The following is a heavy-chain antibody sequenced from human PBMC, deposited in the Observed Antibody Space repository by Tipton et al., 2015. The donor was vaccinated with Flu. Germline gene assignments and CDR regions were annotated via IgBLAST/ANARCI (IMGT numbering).Heavy chain of an antibody. Sequence: GLVKPSETLSLTCSVSGDSMTSSRYYWGWIRQPPGKGLEWIGSIFHSGSTCYNPSPKSRVTISVDTSKNQFSLKLISVTAADTAVYYCARVSPGVESWFDPWGQGTLVTVSS. CDR3: ARVSPGVESWFDP. V-gene: IGHV4-39*07. CDR1: GDSMTSSRYY. CDR2: IFHSGST. J-gene: IGHJ5*02. D-gene: IGHD3-3*01.